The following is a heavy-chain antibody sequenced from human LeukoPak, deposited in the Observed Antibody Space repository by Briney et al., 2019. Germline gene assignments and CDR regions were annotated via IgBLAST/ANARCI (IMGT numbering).Heavy chain of an antibody. J-gene: IGHJ6*02. V-gene: IGHV3-66*01. CDR3: ARDSIVVVPAARVGLYYYGMDV. CDR1: GFTVSSNY. D-gene: IGHD2-2*01. Sequence: GGSLRLSCAASGFTVSSNYMSWVRQAPGRGLEWVSVIYSGGSTYYADSVKGRFTIPRDNSKNTLYLQMNSLRAEDTAVYYCARDSIVVVPAARVGLYYYGMDVWGQGTTVTVSS. CDR2: IYSGGST.